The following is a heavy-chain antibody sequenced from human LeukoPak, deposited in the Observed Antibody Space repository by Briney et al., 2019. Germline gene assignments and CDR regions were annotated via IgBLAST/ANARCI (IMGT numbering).Heavy chain of an antibody. CDR3: ARHIGGPFDK. CDR2: IYSNASP. Sequence: PSQTLSLTCTGPGGSISTYYWSWIPQPPGKGPEWLGYIYSNASPKYTPSLKSRVITSVDTYKNQFSLKLSSVTAADTAVYYCARHIGGPFDKWGKGTLVTAS. CDR1: GGSISTYY. J-gene: IGHJ4*02. D-gene: IGHD2-15*01. V-gene: IGHV4-59*08.